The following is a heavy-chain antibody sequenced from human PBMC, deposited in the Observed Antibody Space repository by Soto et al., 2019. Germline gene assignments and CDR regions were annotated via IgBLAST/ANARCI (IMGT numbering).Heavy chain of an antibody. J-gene: IGHJ3*02. CDR1: GGTFSSYA. V-gene: IGHV1-69*13. CDR3: ASLIAGGNSVFHESDAFDI. CDR2: IIPIFGTA. Sequence: ASVKVSCKASGGTFSSYAISWVRQAPGQGLEWMGGIIPIFGTANYAQKFQGRVTITADESTSTAYMELSSLRSEDTAVYYCASLIAGGNSVFHESDAFDIWGQGTMVTVSS. D-gene: IGHD2-21*02.